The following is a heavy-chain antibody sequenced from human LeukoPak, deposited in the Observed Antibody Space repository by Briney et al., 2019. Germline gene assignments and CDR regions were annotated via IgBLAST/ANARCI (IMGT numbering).Heavy chain of an antibody. V-gene: IGHV4-38-2*02. CDR1: GYSINSGYY. CDR2: IYHSGST. J-gene: IGHJ3*02. CDR3: ARGGVVAAPGDAFDI. D-gene: IGHD2-15*01. Sequence: SETLFLTCSVSGYSINSGYYWGWIRQPPGKGLDWIGSIYHSGSTYYNPSLKSRVTISVDTSKNQFSLKLNSVTAADTAVYYCARGGVVAAPGDAFDIWGQGTMVTVSS.